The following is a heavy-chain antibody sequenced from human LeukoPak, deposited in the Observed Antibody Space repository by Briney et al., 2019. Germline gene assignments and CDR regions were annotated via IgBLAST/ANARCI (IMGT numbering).Heavy chain of an antibody. J-gene: IGHJ4*02. D-gene: IGHD2-2*02. CDR1: GGSISSSSYY. CDR3: AAYCSSSSCYNKVATIDFSY. CDR2: IYYSGST. Sequence: SETLSLTCTVSGGSISSSSYYWGWIRQPPGKGLEWIGSIYYSGSTYYNPSLKSRVTISVDTSKNQFSLKLSSVTAADTAVYYCAAYCSSSSCYNKVATIDFSYWGQGGLVTVSS. V-gene: IGHV4-39*01.